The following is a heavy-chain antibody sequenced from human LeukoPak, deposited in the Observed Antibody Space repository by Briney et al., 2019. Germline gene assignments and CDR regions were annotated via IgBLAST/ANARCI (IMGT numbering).Heavy chain of an antibody. D-gene: IGHD2-2*01. CDR3: AKDIVRGYCSSTSCPRSGVAFDI. V-gene: IGHV3-9*01. CDR1: GFTFDDYA. CDR2: ISWNSGSI. J-gene: IGHJ3*02. Sequence: PRGSLRLSCAASGFTFDDYAMHWVRQAPGKDLEWVSGISWNSGSIGYADSVKGRYTISRDNAKNSLYLQMNSLRAEDTALYYCAKDIVRGYCSSTSCPRSGVAFDIWGQGTMVSVSS.